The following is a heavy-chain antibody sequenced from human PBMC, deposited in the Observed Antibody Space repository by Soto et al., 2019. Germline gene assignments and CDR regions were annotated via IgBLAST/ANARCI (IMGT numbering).Heavy chain of an antibody. CDR1: GGSLNNYY. J-gene: IGHJ4*02. Sequence: QVQLQESGPRLVKPSETLSLTCTVSGGSLNNYYWSWIRQPAGKGLEWIGRIYTVGSTNYNPSIKRRVTLSIDTSKNQFSLRLTSLTAADTAVYYCARSPLTHSYAQFDSWGQGSLVTVSS. CDR3: ARSPLTHSYAQFDS. CDR2: IYTVGST. V-gene: IGHV4-4*07. D-gene: IGHD3-16*01.